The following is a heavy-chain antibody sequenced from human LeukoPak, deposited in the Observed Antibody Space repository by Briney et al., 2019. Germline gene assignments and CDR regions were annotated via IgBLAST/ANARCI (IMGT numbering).Heavy chain of an antibody. V-gene: IGHV3-23*01. J-gene: IGHJ5*02. CDR1: GFSFSSYW. CDR3: AKAGQQLDQNWFDP. CDR2: ISGSGGST. D-gene: IGHD6-13*01. Sequence: GGSLRLSCAASGFSFSSYWMHWVRQAPGKGLEWVSAISGSGGSTYYADSVKGRFTISRDNSKNTLYLQMNSLRAEDTAVYYCAKAGQQLDQNWFDPWGQGTLVTVSS.